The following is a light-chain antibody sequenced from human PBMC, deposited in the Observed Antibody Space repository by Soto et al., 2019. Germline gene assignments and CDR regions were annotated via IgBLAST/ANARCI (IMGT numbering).Light chain of an antibody. CDR1: QTLLYSSNNKNY. J-gene: IGKJ1*01. V-gene: IGKV4-1*01. Sequence: DIVMTQSPDSLAVSLGARATISCKSSQTLLYSSNNKNYLAWYQQKPGQPPKLLIYWASTRQSGVPDRFRGSGSGTDFTLTSSSLQAEDVAVYYCQQYYSTLWTFGQGTKVEIK. CDR2: WAS. CDR3: QQYYSTLWT.